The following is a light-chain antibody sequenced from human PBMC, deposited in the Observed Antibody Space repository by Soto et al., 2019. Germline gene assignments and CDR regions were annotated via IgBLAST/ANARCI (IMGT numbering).Light chain of an antibody. CDR3: SSYAGTNNVI. Sequence: QSALTQPPSASGSLGQSVTISCTGTSSDVGGSNYVSWFQQHPGNSPKLVIFAVSQRPSGVPDRFSGSKSGNTASLTVSGLQAEDEADYYCSSYAGTNNVIFGGGTQLTVL. CDR2: AVS. V-gene: IGLV2-8*01. CDR1: SSDVGGSNY. J-gene: IGLJ2*01.